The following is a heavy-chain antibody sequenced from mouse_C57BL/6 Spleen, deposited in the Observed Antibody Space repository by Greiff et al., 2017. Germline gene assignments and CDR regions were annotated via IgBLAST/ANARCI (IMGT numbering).Heavy chain of an antibody. CDR2: IFPGSGST. D-gene: IGHD1-1*01. Sequence: VKLLEPGAELMKPGASVKLSCKATGYTFTGYWIEWVKQRPGHGLEWIGEIFPGSGSTKYNEKFKGKATFTVDTSSNTAYMQLSRLTSKHSSIDYCARPSTYYGGSSVYAMDDWGQGTSVTVSS. V-gene: IGHV1-9*01. J-gene: IGHJ4*01. CDR3: ARPSTYYGGSSVYAMDD. CDR1: GYTFTGYW.